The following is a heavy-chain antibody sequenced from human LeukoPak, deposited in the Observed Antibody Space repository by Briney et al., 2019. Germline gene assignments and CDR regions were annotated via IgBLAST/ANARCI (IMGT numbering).Heavy chain of an antibody. Sequence: PGGSPRLSCAASGFTFSSYGMHWVRQAPGKGLEWVAVISYDGSNKYYADSVKGRFTISRDNSKNTLYLQMNSLRAEDTAVYYCAKGGIVSYYYYYYMDVWGKGTTVTISS. V-gene: IGHV3-30*18. J-gene: IGHJ6*03. D-gene: IGHD5/OR15-5a*01. CDR3: AKGGIVSYYYYYYMDV. CDR1: GFTFSSYG. CDR2: ISYDGSNK.